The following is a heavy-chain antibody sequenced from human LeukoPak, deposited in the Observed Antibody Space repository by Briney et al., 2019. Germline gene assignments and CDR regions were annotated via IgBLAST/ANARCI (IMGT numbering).Heavy chain of an antibody. Sequence: GSLRLSCATSGFTFSNYAMHWVRQAPGKGLEWVGSIYYSGSTYYNPSLKSRVTMSVDTSKNQFSLKLSSVTAADTAVYYCARRAYGDYYYYMDVWGKGTTVTISS. CDR1: GFTFSNYA. D-gene: IGHD4-17*01. CDR3: ARRAYGDYYYYMDV. V-gene: IGHV4-38-2*01. J-gene: IGHJ6*03. CDR2: IYYSGST.